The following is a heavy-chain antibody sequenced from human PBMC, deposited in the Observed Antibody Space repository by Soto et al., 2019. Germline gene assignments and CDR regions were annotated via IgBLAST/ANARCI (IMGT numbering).Heavy chain of an antibody. CDR2: IYYSGST. V-gene: IGHV4-59*02. J-gene: IGHJ6*02. CDR3: ARDSDEYYDMDV. Sequence: SETLSLTCTVSGGSVSSYYWSWIRQPPGKGLEWIGYIYYSGSTNYNPSLKSRVTISVDTSKNQFSLKLSSVTAADTAVYYCARDSDEYYDMDVWGQGTTVTVSS. CDR1: GGSVSSYY. D-gene: IGHD3-10*01.